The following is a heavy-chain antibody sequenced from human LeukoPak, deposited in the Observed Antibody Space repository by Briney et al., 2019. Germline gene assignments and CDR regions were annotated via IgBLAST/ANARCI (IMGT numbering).Heavy chain of an antibody. V-gene: IGHV4-34*01. D-gene: IGHD2-2*01. Sequence: PSETLSLTCAVYGGSFSGYYWSWIRQPPGKGLEWLGEINHSGSTNYNPSLKSRVTISVDTSKNQFSLKLSSVTAADTAVYYCARGNRGYCSSTSCYLNYYYYGMDVWGQGTTVTVSS. CDR1: GGSFSGYY. J-gene: IGHJ6*02. CDR2: INHSGST. CDR3: ARGNRGYCSSTSCYLNYYYYGMDV.